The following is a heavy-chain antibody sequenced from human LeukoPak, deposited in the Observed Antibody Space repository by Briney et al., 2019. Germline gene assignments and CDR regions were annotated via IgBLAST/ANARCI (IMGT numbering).Heavy chain of an antibody. CDR1: GGSISSYY. V-gene: IGHV4-59*01. Sequence: SETLSLACTVSGGSISSYYWSWIRQPPGKGLEWIGYIHSTESTIYNPSLKSRVTISVDTSKNQFSLKLSSVTAADTAVYYCVRDVYGDPFDYWGQGTLVTVSS. J-gene: IGHJ4*02. CDR2: IHSTEST. CDR3: VRDVYGDPFDY. D-gene: IGHD4-17*01.